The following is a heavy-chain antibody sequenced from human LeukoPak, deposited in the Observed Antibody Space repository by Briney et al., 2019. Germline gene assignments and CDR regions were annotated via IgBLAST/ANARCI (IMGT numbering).Heavy chain of an antibody. Sequence: PSQTLSLTCTVSGGSITSQYWTWIRQPAGKGLEWIGRIHSRGSTNHNPSLKSRVTMSVDTSKNQFSLKLTSVTAADTAVYYCRYSGCDGPRYLDYWGQGTLVTVSS. CDR1: GGSITSQY. D-gene: IGHD5-12*01. J-gene: IGHJ4*02. CDR2: IHSRGST. CDR3: RYSGCDGPRYLDY. V-gene: IGHV4-4*07.